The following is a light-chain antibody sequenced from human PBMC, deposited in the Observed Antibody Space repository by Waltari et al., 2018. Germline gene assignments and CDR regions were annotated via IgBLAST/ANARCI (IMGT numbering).Light chain of an antibody. CDR1: SSDVGFYHY. CDR2: DVF. J-gene: IGLJ3*02. V-gene: IGLV2-14*01. CDR3: NSYTGSSSWV. Sequence: QSALTQPASVSGSPGQSITISCTGTSSDVGFYHYVSWYQPHPGKAPKLIIYDVFERPSGVSNRFSGSKSGNTASLTISGLLAEDEADYYCNSYTGSSSWVFGGGTKLTVL.